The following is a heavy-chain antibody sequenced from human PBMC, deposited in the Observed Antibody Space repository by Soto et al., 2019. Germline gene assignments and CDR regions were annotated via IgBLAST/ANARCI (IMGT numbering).Heavy chain of an antibody. V-gene: IGHV4-30-4*01. CDR2: IYYSGST. D-gene: IGHD3-3*01. Sequence: LSLTCTVSGGSISSGDYYWSWIRQPPGKGLECIGYIYYSGSTYYNPSLKSRVTISVDTSKNQFSLKLSSVPAADTAVYYCARGSRGSRDYDFWSGYYASGYWGRGTLGTVSS. J-gene: IGHJ4*01. CDR3: ARGSRGSRDYDFWSGYYASGY. CDR1: GGSISSGDYY.